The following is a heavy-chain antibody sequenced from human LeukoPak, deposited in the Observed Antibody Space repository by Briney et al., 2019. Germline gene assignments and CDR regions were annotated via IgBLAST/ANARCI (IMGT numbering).Heavy chain of an antibody. J-gene: IGHJ3*02. CDR3: AGSSSWRGNAFDI. CDR2: IIPILGIA. CDR1: GGTFSSYA. D-gene: IGHD6-13*01. V-gene: IGHV1-69*04. Sequence: SVKVSCKASGGTFSSYAISWVRQAPGQGLEWMGRIIPILGIANYAQKFQGRVTITADKSTSTAYMELSSLRSEDTAVYYCAGSSSWRGNAFDIWGQGTMVTVSS.